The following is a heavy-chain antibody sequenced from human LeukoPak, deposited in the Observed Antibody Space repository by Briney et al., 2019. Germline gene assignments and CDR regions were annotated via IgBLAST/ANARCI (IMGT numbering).Heavy chain of an antibody. CDR1: GGSISSSSYY. CDR3: AREGAYSYGQRLIDY. J-gene: IGHJ4*02. V-gene: IGHV4-39*02. CDR2: IYYSGST. D-gene: IGHD5-18*01. Sequence: KPSETLSLTCTVSGGSISSSSYYWGWIRQPPGKGLEWIGSIYYSGSTYYNPSLKSRVTISVDTSKNQFSLKLSSVTAADAAVYCCAREGAYSYGQRLIDYWGQGTLVTVSS.